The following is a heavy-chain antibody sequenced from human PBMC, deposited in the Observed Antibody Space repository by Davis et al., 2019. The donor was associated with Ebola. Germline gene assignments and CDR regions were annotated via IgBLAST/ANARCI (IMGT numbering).Heavy chain of an antibody. CDR2: SRSKSYGGTT. Sequence: GESLKIPCTASGFTFGDYAMSWFRQAPGKGPEWVSFSRSKSYGGTTEYAASVKGRFTISRDDSKSIAYLQMNSLKTEDTAVYYCTRAVGYCSGGSCYPTGGFDYWGQGTLVTVSS. D-gene: IGHD2-15*01. CDR1: GFTFGDYA. V-gene: IGHV3-49*03. J-gene: IGHJ4*02. CDR3: TRAVGYCSGGSCYPTGGFDY.